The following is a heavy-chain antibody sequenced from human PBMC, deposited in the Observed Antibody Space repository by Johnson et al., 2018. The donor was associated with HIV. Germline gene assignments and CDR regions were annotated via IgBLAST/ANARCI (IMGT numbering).Heavy chain of an antibody. CDR2: IRNDGSDT. CDR1: GFDFRSSW. CDR3: ARGRDYYESTGFRSASFDI. V-gene: IGHV3-74*01. J-gene: IGHJ3*02. D-gene: IGHD3-22*01. Sequence: VQLVESGGGLVQPGGSLRLSCAASGFDFRSSWMHWVRQAPGKGRVWVARIRNDGSDTTYVDSLKGRFFISSDNSNNVLYLQMNSLTTDDTAMYYCARGRDYYESTGFRSASFDIWGQGTMVTVSS.